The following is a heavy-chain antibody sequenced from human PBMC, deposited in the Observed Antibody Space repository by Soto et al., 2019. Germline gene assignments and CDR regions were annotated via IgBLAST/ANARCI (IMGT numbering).Heavy chain of an antibody. Sequence: PGGSLRLSCAASEFSFDDYAMSWVRQAPGKGLEWVSSITYTGVSTYYADSVKGRFTISRDNSRDTLFLQMNSLIAEDTAIYYCAKSSVWYPYFDSWGQGTLVTVSS. CDR1: EFSFDDYA. CDR2: ITYTGVST. D-gene: IGHD6-13*01. J-gene: IGHJ4*02. V-gene: IGHV3-23*01. CDR3: AKSSVWYPYFDS.